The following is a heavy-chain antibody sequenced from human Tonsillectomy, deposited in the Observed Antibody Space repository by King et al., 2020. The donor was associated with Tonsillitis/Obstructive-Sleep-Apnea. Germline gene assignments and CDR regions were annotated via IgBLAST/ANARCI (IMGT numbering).Heavy chain of an antibody. J-gene: IGHJ4*02. CDR2: IIPILGIA. CDR3: ARENEELTGDYFDY. Sequence: QLVQSGAEVKKPGSSVKVSCKASGGTFSSYAISWVRQAPGQGLEWMGRIIPILGIANYAQKFQGRVTITADKSTSTAYMELSSLRSEDTAVYYCARENEELTGDYFDYWGQGTLVTVSS. D-gene: IGHD7-27*01. CDR1: GGTFSSYA. V-gene: IGHV1-69*04.